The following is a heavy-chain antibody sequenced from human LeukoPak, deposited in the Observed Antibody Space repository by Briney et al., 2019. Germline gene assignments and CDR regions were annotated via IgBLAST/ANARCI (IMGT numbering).Heavy chain of an antibody. J-gene: IGHJ5*02. CDR3: ARANLGITIFGVVINGFDP. Sequence: PSETLSLTCTVSGGSISSYYWSWIRQPPGKGLEWIGYIYYSGSTNYNPSLKSRVTISVDTSKNQFSLKLSSVTAADTAVYYCARANLGITIFGVVINGFDPWGQGTLVTVSS. CDR2: IYYSGST. D-gene: IGHD3-3*01. CDR1: GGSISSYY. V-gene: IGHV4-59*01.